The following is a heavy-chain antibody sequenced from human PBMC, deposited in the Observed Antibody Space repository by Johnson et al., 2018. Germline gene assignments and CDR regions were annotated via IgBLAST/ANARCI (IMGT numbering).Heavy chain of an antibody. CDR3: TRHQGGTIEVPAATPYYYYGVDV. V-gene: IGHV3-73*02. J-gene: IGHJ6*02. CDR2: LRSKANSYPT. CDR1: GFTFSGSA. D-gene: IGHD2-2*01. Sequence: VQLQESGGGLLQPGGSLKLSCAASGFTFSGSAMHWVRQASGKGLEWVGRLRSKANSYPTAYASSVKGRVTISRVDSKNTAYRQMNSLKTEDTAVDDCTRHQGGTIEVPAATPYYYYGVDVWGQGTTVTGSS.